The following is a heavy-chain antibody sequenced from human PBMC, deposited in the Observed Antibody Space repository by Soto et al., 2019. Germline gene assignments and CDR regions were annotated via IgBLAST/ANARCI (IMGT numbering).Heavy chain of an antibody. CDR1: GGSISSGDYY. D-gene: IGHD5-18*01. J-gene: IGHJ4*02. Sequence: PSETLSLTCTVSGGSISSGDYYWSLIRQPPGKGLEWIGYIYYSGSTYYNPSLKSRVTISVETSKNQFSLKLSSVTAADTAVYYCARGEYSYAPFDYWGQGTLVTVSS. V-gene: IGHV4-30-4*01. CDR2: IYYSGST. CDR3: ARGEYSYAPFDY.